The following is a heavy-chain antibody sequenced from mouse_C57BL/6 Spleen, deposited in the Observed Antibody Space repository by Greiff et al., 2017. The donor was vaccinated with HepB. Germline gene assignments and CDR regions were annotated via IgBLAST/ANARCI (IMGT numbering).Heavy chain of an antibody. V-gene: IGHV3-6*01. D-gene: IGHD1-1*01. CDR3: AKPPYYYGSSYEAMDY. Sequence: DVKLVESGPGLVKPSQSLSLTCSVTGYSITSGYYWNWIRQFPGNKLEWMGYISYDGSTNYNPSLKNRISITRDTSKNQFFLKLNSVTTEDTATYYCAKPPYYYGSSYEAMDYWGQGTSVTVSS. CDR2: ISYDGST. CDR1: GYSITSGYY. J-gene: IGHJ4*01.